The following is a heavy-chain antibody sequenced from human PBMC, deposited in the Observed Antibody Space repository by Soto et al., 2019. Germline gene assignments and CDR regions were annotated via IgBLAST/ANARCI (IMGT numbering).Heavy chain of an antibody. V-gene: IGHV1-69*13. D-gene: IGHD6-6*01. CDR1: GGTFSSYA. Sequence: RASVKVSCKASGGTFSSYATSWVRQAPGQGLEWMGGIIPIFGTANYAQKFQGRVTITADESTSTAYMELSSLRPEDTAVYYCARGGAWGQAALIDYWGQGTLVTVSS. CDR2: IIPIFGTA. J-gene: IGHJ4*02. CDR3: ARGGAWGQAALIDY.